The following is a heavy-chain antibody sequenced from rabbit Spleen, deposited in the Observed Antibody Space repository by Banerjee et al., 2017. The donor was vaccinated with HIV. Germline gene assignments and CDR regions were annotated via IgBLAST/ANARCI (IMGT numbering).Heavy chain of an antibody. V-gene: IGHV1S45*01. CDR1: GFSFNDDYV. Sequence: QEQLVESGGGLVKPGASLTLICTASGFSFNDDYVMCWVRQSPGKGLEWIACIAAGRGDTTYYANWAKGRFTISKTSSTTVTLQMTSLTVADTATYFCARDTGSSFSSYGMDLWGPGTLVTVS. J-gene: IGHJ6*01. CDR3: ARDTGSSFSSYGMDL. CDR2: IAAGRGDTT. D-gene: IGHD8-1*01.